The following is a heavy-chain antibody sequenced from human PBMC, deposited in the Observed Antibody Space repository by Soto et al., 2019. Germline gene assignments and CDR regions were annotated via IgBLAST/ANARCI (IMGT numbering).Heavy chain of an antibody. CDR1: GYTFTNYA. CDR3: ARGIWTMTRGAYYFDN. V-gene: IGHV1-3*01. CDR2: INAGNGNT. D-gene: IGHD3-10*01. Sequence: QVQLVQSGAEVKKPGASVKVSCKASGYTFTNYAMQWVRQAPGQRLEWMGWINAGNGNTKYSQKFQGRVTITRDTSASTGYMELSSLTSEDTAIYYCARGIWTMTRGAYYFDNWGQGTLVTVSS. J-gene: IGHJ4*02.